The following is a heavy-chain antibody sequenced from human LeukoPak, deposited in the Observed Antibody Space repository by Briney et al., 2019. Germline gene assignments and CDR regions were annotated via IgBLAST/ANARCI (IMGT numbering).Heavy chain of an antibody. CDR2: IYSSGST. CDR1: GGSINSYY. J-gene: IGHJ4*02. D-gene: IGHD4-23*01. Sequence: SETLSLTCTVSGGSINSYYWSWIRQPAGKGLAWIGRIYSSGSTNYNPSLKSRVSMPVDTSKNQFSLKLTSVTAADTAVYYCARGGKATVVTMWGQGILVTVSS. CDR3: ARGGKATVVTM. V-gene: IGHV4-4*07.